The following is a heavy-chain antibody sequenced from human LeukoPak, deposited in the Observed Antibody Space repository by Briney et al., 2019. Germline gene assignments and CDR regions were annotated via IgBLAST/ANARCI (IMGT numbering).Heavy chain of an antibody. CDR3: ARGVATNRYYFDY. D-gene: IGHD5-12*01. V-gene: IGHV1-3*01. J-gene: IGHJ4*02. CDR2: INAGNGNT. CDR1: GYTFTSYA. Sequence: GASVKASCKASGYTFTSYAMHWVRQAPGQRLEWMGWINAGNGNTKYSQKFQGRVTITRDTSASTAYMELSSLRSEDTAVYSCARGVATNRYYFDYWGQGTLVTVSS.